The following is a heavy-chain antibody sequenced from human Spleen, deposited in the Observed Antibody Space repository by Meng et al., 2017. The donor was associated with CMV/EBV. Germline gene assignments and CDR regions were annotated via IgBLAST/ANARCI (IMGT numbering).Heavy chain of an antibody. D-gene: IGHD3/OR15-3a*01. J-gene: IGHJ6*02. Sequence: GESLKISCVASGFSFRDYQMSWIRQAPGKGLEWVSYISSTGTTIDYADSVKGRFTISRDNDKNSLYLQMNTLRAEDTALYFCARSNPPYSDIWSGYASRHGMDVWGQGTSVTVSS. V-gene: IGHV3-11*01. CDR1: GFSFRDYQ. CDR2: ISSTGTTI. CDR3: ARSNPPYSDIWSGYASRHGMDV.